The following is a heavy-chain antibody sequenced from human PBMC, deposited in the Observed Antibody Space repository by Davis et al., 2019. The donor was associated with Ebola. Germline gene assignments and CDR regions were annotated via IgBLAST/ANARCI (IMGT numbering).Heavy chain of an antibody. CDR1: GFTFSSYW. D-gene: IGHD3-3*01. V-gene: IGHV3-7*01. Sequence: GESLKISCAASGFTFSSYWMSWVRQAPGKGLEWVANIKQDGSEKYYVDSVTGRFTISRDNAKNSLYLQMNSLRAEDTAVYYCARDAAYYDFWSGSLDYWGQGTLVTVSS. CDR3: ARDAAYYDFWSGSLDY. CDR2: IKQDGSEK. J-gene: IGHJ4*02.